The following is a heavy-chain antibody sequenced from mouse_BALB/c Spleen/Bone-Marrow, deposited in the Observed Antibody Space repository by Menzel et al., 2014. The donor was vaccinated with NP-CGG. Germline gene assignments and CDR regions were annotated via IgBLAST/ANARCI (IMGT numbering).Heavy chain of an antibody. CDR3: ARLEGNYGSTFAY. V-gene: IGHV1-61*01. Sequence: VQLQQSGAELVRSGASVKLSCKASGYSFTSYWMNWVRQRPGQGLEWIGMIHPSDTETRLNQRFKDKATLTVDKSSSTAYMQLSSPTSEDSAVYYCARLEGNYGSTFAYWGQGTLVTVSA. D-gene: IGHD1-1*01. CDR2: IHPSDTET. J-gene: IGHJ3*01. CDR1: GYSFTSYW.